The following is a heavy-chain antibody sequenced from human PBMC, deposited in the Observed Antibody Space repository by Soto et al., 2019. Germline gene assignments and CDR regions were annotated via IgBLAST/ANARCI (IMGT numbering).Heavy chain of an antibody. CDR1: GGSISSYY. CDR3: AREDRGAQRP. J-gene: IGHJ5*02. CDR2: IYYSGST. V-gene: IGHV4-59*12. D-gene: IGHD3-10*01. Sequence: SETLSLTCTVSGGSISSYYWSWIRQPPGKGLEWIGYIYYSGSTYYNPSLKSRVTISVDTSKNQFSLKLSSVTAADTAVYYCAREDRGAQRPWGQGTLVTVSS.